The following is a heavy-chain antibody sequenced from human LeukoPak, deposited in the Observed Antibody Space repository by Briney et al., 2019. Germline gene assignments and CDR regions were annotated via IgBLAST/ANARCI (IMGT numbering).Heavy chain of an antibody. Sequence: PSDTLSLTCADSGCSISSSHWWGWIRQSPGKGLEWIGYIYYSGSTYYNPSLKSRVTMSVDTSKNQFSLKLSSVTAVDTAVYYCARKATSGWYYFDCWGPGTLVTVSS. V-gene: IGHV4-28*01. D-gene: IGHD6-19*01. J-gene: IGHJ4*02. CDR2: IYYSGST. CDR3: ARKATSGWYYFDC. CDR1: GCSISSSHW.